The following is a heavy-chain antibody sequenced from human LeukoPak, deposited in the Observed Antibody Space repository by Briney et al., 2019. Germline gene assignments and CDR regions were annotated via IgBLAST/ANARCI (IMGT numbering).Heavy chain of an antibody. Sequence: ASVKVSCKASGGTFSSYAISWVRQAPGQGLEWMGRIIPILGIANYAQKFQGRVTITVDKSTSTAYMELSSLRSEDTAVYYCARHSYESYFDYWGQGTLVTVSS. CDR2: IIPILGIA. J-gene: IGHJ4*02. CDR3: ARHSYESYFDY. CDR1: GGTFSSYA. D-gene: IGHD5-18*01. V-gene: IGHV1-69*04.